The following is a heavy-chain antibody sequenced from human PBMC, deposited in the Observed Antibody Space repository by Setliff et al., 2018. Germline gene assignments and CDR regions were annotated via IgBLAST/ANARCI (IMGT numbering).Heavy chain of an antibody. CDR1: GDSINPYY. Sequence: PSETLSLTCSVSGDSINPYYWTWIRQPPGKGLEWIGFIYYSGATTYNPSLKSRVTISVDTSKNQFSLNLNSVTAADTAVYYCARHPSSGSYYGGSIFYFDDWGPGILVTV. CDR3: ARHPSSGSYYGGSIFYFDD. D-gene: IGHD1-26*01. V-gene: IGHV4-59*01. CDR2: IYYSGAT. J-gene: IGHJ4*02.